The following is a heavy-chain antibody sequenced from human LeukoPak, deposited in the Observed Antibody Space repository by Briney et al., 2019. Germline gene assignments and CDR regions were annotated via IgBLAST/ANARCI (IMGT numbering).Heavy chain of an antibody. CDR3: ASLPVWFLFDY. V-gene: IGHV3-48*03. CDR1: GFTFSSYE. J-gene: IGHJ4*02. D-gene: IGHD3-10*01. Sequence: PGGSLRLSCAASGFTFSSYEVNWVRQAPGKGLEWVSYIRSSGSTIYYADSVKGRFTISRDNAKNSLYLQMNSLRAEDTAVYYCASLPVWFLFDYWGQGTLVTVSS. CDR2: IRSSGSTI.